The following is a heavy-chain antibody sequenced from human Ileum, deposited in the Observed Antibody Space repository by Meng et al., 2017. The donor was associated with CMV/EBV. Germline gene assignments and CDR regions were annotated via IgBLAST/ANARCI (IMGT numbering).Heavy chain of an antibody. CDR3: ARRGVPPYYYYGMDV. CDR1: GYTFSSYD. D-gene: IGHD3-10*01. CDR2: ISAYNGHT. V-gene: IGHV1-18*01. J-gene: IGHJ6*02. Sequence: ASVKVSCKASGYTFSSYDINWVRQAPGQGLEWLGWISAYNGHTNYAHKFQDRVTMTTDTPTNTVYMELRSLKYDDTAVYFCARRGVPPYYYYGMDVWGQGTTVTVSS.